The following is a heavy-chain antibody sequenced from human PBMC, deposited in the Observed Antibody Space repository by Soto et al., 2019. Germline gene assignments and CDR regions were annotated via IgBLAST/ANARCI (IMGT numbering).Heavy chain of an antibody. CDR1: GFTVSSNY. CDR3: AREGVVAASD. D-gene: IGHD2-15*01. J-gene: IGHJ4*02. Sequence: EVQLVESGGGLVQPGGSLRVSCAASGFTVSSNYMSWVRQAPGKGLEWVSVIYSGGSTNYADSVKGSFTISRDNSKNTLYLQMNSLRAEDTAVYYCAREGVVAASDWGQGTLVTVSS. CDR2: IYSGGST. V-gene: IGHV3-66*01.